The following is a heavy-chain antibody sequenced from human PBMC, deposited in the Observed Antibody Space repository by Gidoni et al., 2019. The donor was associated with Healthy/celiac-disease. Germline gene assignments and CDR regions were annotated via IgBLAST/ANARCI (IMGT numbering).Heavy chain of an antibody. V-gene: IGHV3-48*03. J-gene: IGHJ5*02. CDR2: ISSSGSTI. D-gene: IGHD3-22*01. Sequence: EVQLVESGGGLVQPGGSVSLFCAASGVTFGSYELNLVRQAPGKGLEWVSYISSSGSTIYYADSVKGRFTISRDNAKNSLYLQMNSLRAEDTAVYYCARLDYYDSSGYYADWFDPWGQGTLVTVSS. CDR1: GVTFGSYE. CDR3: ARLDYYDSSGYYADWFDP.